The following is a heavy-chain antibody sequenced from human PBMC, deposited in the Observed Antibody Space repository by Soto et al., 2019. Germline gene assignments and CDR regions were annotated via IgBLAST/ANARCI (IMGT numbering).Heavy chain of an antibody. J-gene: IGHJ5*02. V-gene: IGHV3-23*01. D-gene: IGHD5-18*01. CDR1: GFTFGSYA. CDR2: ISSSGDSA. CDR3: AKSDTALSYGFDT. Sequence: EVQLLESGGDLVQPGGSLRLSCAASGFTFGSYAMIWVRQAPGKGLVWVSTISSSGDSAYYADSVKGRFTVSRDNSMNTLYMQMNSLRAEDTAVYYCAKSDTALSYGFDTWGQGNVVTVSS.